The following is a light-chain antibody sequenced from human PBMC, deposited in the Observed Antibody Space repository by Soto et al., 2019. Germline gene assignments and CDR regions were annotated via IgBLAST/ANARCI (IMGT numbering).Light chain of an antibody. V-gene: IGKV1-5*03. CDR3: QHYNSYSEA. CDR2: KAS. J-gene: IGKJ1*01. Sequence: DIQMTQSPSTLSGSVGDRVTITCRASQTISSWLAWYQQKPGKAPKLLIYKASTLKSGVPSRFSGSGSGTEFTLTISSLQLDDFATYYCQHYNSYSEAFGQGTKLDIK. CDR1: QTISSW.